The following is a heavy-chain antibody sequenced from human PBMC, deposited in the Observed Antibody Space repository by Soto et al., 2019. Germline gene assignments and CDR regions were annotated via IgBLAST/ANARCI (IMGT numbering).Heavy chain of an antibody. Sequence: ASVKVSCKVSGYTLTELSMHWVRQAPGKGLEWMGGFDPEDGETIYAQKFQGRVTMTEDTSTDTAYMELSSLRSEDTAVYYCATVGSNYSTFTRHYYYYMDVWGKGTTVTVSS. D-gene: IGHD4-4*01. CDR1: GYTLTELS. CDR2: FDPEDGET. J-gene: IGHJ6*03. V-gene: IGHV1-24*01. CDR3: ATVGSNYSTFTRHYYYYMDV.